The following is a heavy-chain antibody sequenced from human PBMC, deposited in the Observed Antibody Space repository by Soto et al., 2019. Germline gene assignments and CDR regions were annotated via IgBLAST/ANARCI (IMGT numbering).Heavy chain of an antibody. CDR2: ISPHNGKT. Sequence: QVQLVQSGTEVKRPGASVRVSCKASGYTFTNYGITWVRQAPGQGLEWMGWISPHNGKTNYAQRVKGRVSLTADTSTSTAYMDLRSLTFDDTALYYCARRPSAEWFDSWGQGTLVTVSS. J-gene: IGHJ5*01. CDR3: ARRPSAEWFDS. V-gene: IGHV1-18*01. D-gene: IGHD2-2*01. CDR1: GYTFTNYG.